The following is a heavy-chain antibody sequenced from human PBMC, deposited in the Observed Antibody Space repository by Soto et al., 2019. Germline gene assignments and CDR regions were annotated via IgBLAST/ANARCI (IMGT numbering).Heavy chain of an antibody. CDR3: ARGDDYGDYPKCNWFDP. CDR1: GFTFSSYE. J-gene: IGHJ5*02. Sequence: GGSLRLSCAASGFTFSSYEMNWVRQAPGKGLEWVSYISSSGSTIYYADSVKGRFTISRDNAKNSLYLQMNSLRAEDTAVYYCARGDDYGDYPKCNWFDPWGQGTLVTVSS. CDR2: ISSSGSTI. D-gene: IGHD4-17*01. V-gene: IGHV3-48*03.